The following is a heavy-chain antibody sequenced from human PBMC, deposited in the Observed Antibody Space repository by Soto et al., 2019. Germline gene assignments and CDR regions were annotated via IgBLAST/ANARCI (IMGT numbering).Heavy chain of an antibody. Sequence: EVQLLESGGGLVQPGGSLRLSCAASGFTFSSYAMSWVRQAPGKGLEWVSAISGSGGSTYYADSVKGRFTISRDTSKKTLYVQMNSLRAGDTAVYYCAKDLGGSSGYYGGVYWGQGTLVTVSS. D-gene: IGHD3-22*01. V-gene: IGHV3-23*01. CDR3: AKDLGGSSGYYGGVY. J-gene: IGHJ4*02. CDR2: ISGSGGST. CDR1: GFTFSSYA.